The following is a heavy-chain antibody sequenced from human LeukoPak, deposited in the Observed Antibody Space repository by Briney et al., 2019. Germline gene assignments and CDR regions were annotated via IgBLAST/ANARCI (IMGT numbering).Heavy chain of an antibody. Sequence: GGSLRLSCVASGFTFSSYWMTWVRQAPGKGLEWVANIRQDGNEKNYVDSVKGRFTISRDNARNSLDLQMNSLRVEDTAVYYCAEPRPGYWGPGTLVTVSS. CDR1: GFTFSSYW. CDR2: IRQDGNEK. J-gene: IGHJ4*02. CDR3: AEPRPGY. V-gene: IGHV3-7*05.